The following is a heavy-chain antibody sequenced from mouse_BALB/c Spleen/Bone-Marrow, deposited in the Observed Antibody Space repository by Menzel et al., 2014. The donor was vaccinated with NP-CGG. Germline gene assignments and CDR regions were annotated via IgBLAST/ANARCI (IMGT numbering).Heavy chain of an antibody. CDR1: GFSLTNYG. D-gene: IGHD2-14*01. CDR2: IWAGGST. Sequence: VKVVESGPGLVAPSQSLSITCTVSGFSLTNYGVHWVRQPPGKGLEWLGVIWAGGSTNYNSALMSRLTISKDNSKSQVFLKMSSLQTDDTAMYYWASYYRYDGAYWGPGTLVTVSA. CDR3: ASYYRYDGAY. V-gene: IGHV2-9*02. J-gene: IGHJ3*01.